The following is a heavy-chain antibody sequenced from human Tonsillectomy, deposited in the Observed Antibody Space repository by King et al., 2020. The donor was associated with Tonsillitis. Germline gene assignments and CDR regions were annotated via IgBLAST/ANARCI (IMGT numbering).Heavy chain of an antibody. CDR3: ARDLAFGGVIVHYDLGYYGMDV. D-gene: IGHD3-16*02. V-gene: IGHV3-7*01. Sequence: VQLVESGGGLVQPGGSLRLSCAASGFTFSSYWMSWVRQASGKGLEWVANIKQDGSEKYYVDSVKGRFTISRDNAKNSLYLQMNSLRAEDTAVYYCARDLAFGGVIVHYDLGYYGMDVWGQGTTVTVSS. CDR1: GFTFSSYW. CDR2: IKQDGSEK. J-gene: IGHJ6*02.